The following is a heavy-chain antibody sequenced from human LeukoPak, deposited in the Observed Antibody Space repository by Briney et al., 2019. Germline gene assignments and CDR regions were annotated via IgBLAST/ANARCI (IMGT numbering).Heavy chain of an antibody. D-gene: IGHD5-12*01. Sequence: PGVSLTLSCVASGFTLSSHWMSWVRQAPAKGRGGVAYIREDGGETYYVVPVNGQFTISKNNTKNSLHLLIKALIGDDTAVCYFSRGTGGLRPLDCWGQGNLVTVSP. J-gene: IGHJ4*02. CDR2: IREDGGET. CDR3: SRGTGGLRPLDC. CDR1: GFTLSSHW. V-gene: IGHV3-7*01.